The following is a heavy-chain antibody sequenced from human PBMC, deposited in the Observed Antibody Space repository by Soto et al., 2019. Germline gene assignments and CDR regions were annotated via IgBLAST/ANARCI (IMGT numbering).Heavy chain of an antibody. V-gene: IGHV1-2*02. CDR1: GYRFINFY. J-gene: IGHJ4*02. Sequence: QVQPVQSGAEVKKPGASVRVSCKAFGYRFINFYLHWVRQAPGQGLEWMGWINPKNDETKHAQKLQGRVTLPRHTSISVAYMELSELNYGDTAVYYCARDDTGAKFGSWGKGNLVTV. D-gene: IGHD2-8*02. CDR3: ARDDTGAKFGS. CDR2: INPKNDET.